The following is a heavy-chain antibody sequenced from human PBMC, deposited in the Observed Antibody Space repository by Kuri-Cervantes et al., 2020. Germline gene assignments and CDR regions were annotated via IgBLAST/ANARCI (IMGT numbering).Heavy chain of an antibody. Sequence: ASVKVSCKASGYTFTSYYMHWVRQAPGQGLEWMEIINPSGGSTSYAQKFQGRVTMTRDTSTSTVYMELSSLRSEDTAVYYCARDAILAYCGGDCYSGAFDIWGKGTMVTVSS. D-gene: IGHD2-21*02. V-gene: IGHV1-46*01. CDR3: ARDAILAYCGGDCYSGAFDI. J-gene: IGHJ3*02. CDR1: GYTFTSYY. CDR2: INPSGGST.